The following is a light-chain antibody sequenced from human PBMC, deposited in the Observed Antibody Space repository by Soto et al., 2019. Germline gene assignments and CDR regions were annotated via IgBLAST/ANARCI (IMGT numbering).Light chain of an antibody. Sequence: DIQMTQSPSTLSASVGDRVTITCRASQSISSWLAWYQQKPGKAPKLLIYKASSLESGVPSRFSGSGSGTEFTLTISSLQPDDFATYYCQQYNSYTWTLRQGNKVELK. CDR1: QSISSW. CDR3: QQYNSYTWT. V-gene: IGKV1-5*03. J-gene: IGKJ1*01. CDR2: KAS.